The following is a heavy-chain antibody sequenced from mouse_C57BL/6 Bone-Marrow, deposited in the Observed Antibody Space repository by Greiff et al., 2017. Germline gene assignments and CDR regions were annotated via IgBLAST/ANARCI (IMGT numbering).Heavy chain of an antibody. D-gene: IGHD2-5*01. V-gene: IGHV1-69*01. CDR3: ARPAYYSNYY. CDR1: GYTFTSYW. Sequence: VQLQQPGAELVMPGASVQLSCKASGYTFTSYWMHWVKQRPGQGLEWIGEIDPSDSYTNYNQKFKGKSTLTVDKSSSTAYMQLSSLTSEDSAVYYCARPAYYSNYYWGQGTLVTVSA. CDR2: IDPSDSYT. J-gene: IGHJ3*01.